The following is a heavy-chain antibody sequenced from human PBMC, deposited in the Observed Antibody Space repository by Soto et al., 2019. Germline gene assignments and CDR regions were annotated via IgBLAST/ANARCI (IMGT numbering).Heavy chain of an antibody. J-gene: IGHJ5*02. CDR1: GYTFTTYG. V-gene: IGHV1-18*01. CDR2: INAYNGNT. D-gene: IGHD6-19*01. CDR3: AREPVAGIWFXP. Sequence: ASVKVSCKASGYTFTTYGISWVRQAPGQGLEWMGWINAYNGNTNYAQKLQGRVTMTTDSSTSTAYMELRSLRSDDTAVYYCAREPVAGIWFXPWGQGTLVTVSS.